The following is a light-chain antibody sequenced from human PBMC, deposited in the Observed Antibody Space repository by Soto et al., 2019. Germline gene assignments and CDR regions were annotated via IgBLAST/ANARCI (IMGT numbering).Light chain of an antibody. Sequence: QPVLTQPRSLSGAPGQSVTISCTGTTNNVGNYNYVSWYQQHPSKAPKLMISDVTERPSGVPDRFSASKSGITASLTISGLQAEDEADYYCCSYAGSHSYVYGTGTKVTVL. CDR1: TNNVGNYNY. CDR2: DVT. J-gene: IGLJ1*01. V-gene: IGLV2-11*01. CDR3: CSYAGSHSYV.